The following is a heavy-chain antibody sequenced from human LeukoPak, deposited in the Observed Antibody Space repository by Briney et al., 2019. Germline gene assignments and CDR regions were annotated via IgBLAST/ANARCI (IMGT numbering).Heavy chain of an antibody. CDR2: NYPDDSDT. Sequence: GESLKISCKGSGYSFTSYWIGWVRQMPGKGLELMGINYPDDSDTRYSPSFEGQVIISVDKSISTAYLQWRSLKASDTATYYCARHGHCTNGVCYSNYYYYMDVWGKGTTVTVSS. D-gene: IGHD2-8*01. CDR3: ARHGHCTNGVCYSNYYYYMDV. V-gene: IGHV5-51*01. CDR1: GYSFTSYW. J-gene: IGHJ6*03.